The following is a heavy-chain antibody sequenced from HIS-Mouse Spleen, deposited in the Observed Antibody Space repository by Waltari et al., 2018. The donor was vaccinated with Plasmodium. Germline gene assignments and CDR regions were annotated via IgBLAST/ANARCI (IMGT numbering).Heavy chain of an antibody. Sequence: QVQLVESGGGVVQPGRSLRLSCAASGFPFSSYGMHWVRRAPGKGLEWVAVISYDGSMKYDADSVKGRFTISRDNSKNTLYLQMNSLRAEDTAVYYCAKDRRSSSWYVDYWGQGTLVTVSS. D-gene: IGHD6-13*01. J-gene: IGHJ4*02. CDR2: ISYDGSMK. CDR1: GFPFSSYG. V-gene: IGHV3-30*18. CDR3: AKDRRSSSWYVDY.